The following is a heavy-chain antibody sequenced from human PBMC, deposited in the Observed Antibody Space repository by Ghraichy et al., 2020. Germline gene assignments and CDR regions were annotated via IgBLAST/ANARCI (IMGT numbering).Heavy chain of an antibody. J-gene: IGHJ6*03. D-gene: IGHD6-13*01. V-gene: IGHV3-30*04. CDR3: ARDSGEAAGGSLGTYYYYYYYMDV. CDR2: ISYDGSNK. Sequence: LSLTCAASGFTFSSYAMHWVRQAPGKGLEWVAVISYDGSNKYYADSVKGRFTISRDNYKNTLYLQMNSLRAEDTAVYYCARDSGEAAGGSLGTYYYYYYYMDVWGKGTTVTVSS. CDR1: GFTFSSYA.